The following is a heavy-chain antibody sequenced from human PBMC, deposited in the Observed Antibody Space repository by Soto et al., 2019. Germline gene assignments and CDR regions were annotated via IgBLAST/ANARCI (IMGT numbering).Heavy chain of an antibody. J-gene: IGHJ4*02. Sequence: QVQLQESGPGLVKPSETLSLTCTVSGGSISSYYWSWSRQPPGKGLEWIGYIYNSGSTNYNPSLTSRVTISVDMSKNKFSLTLNSVTAEDTAVYYCARHESSGWYYFDYWGQGTLVTVSS. CDR1: GGSISSYY. D-gene: IGHD6-19*01. V-gene: IGHV4-59*08. CDR3: ARHESSGWYYFDY. CDR2: IYNSGST.